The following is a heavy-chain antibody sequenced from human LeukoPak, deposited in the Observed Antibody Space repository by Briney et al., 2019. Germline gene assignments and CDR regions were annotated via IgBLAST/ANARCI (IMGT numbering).Heavy chain of an antibody. CDR1: GFTLNSFA. D-gene: IGHD3-10*01. CDR3: ARDRGPRTGFMVREAYDY. V-gene: IGHV3-74*01. Sequence: GGSLRLSCAASGFTLNSFAVHWVRQAPGKGLVWVSRINTDGSITNYADSVKGRFSISRDNAKNTLYLQMSSLRAEDTAVYYCARDRGPRTGFMVREAYDYWGQGTLVTVSS. J-gene: IGHJ4*02. CDR2: INTDGSIT.